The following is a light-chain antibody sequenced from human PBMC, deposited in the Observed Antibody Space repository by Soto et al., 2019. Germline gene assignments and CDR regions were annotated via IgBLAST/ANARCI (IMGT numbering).Light chain of an antibody. CDR2: GAS. CDR1: QSVSTN. Sequence: ERVMTQSPDTLSVSPGERATLSCRASQSVSTNLAWYQQKPGQAPRLLIYGASSRATGIPDRFSGSGSGTDFTLTISRLEPEDFAVYYCQQYGSSPPVTFGGGTKVDIK. J-gene: IGKJ4*01. V-gene: IGKV3-20*01. CDR3: QQYGSSPPVT.